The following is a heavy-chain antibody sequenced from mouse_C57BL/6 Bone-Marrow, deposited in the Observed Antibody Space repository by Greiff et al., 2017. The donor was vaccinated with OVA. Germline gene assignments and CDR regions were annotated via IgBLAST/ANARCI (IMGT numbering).Heavy chain of an antibody. CDR3: TRDYRYFDV. CDR1: FFPIKDDY. CDR2: IDPENGDT. V-gene: IGHV14-4*01. Sequence: SFPFSFPSSFFPIKDDYMHWVKQRPEQGLEWIGWIDPENGDTEYASKFQGKATITADTSSNTAYLQLSSLTSEDTAVYYCTRDYRYFDVWGTGTTVTVSS. J-gene: IGHJ1*03.